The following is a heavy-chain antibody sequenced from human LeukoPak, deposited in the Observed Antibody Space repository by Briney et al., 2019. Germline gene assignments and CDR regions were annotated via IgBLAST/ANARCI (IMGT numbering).Heavy chain of an antibody. Sequence: SETLYLTCTVSGGSISSYYWSWIRQPPGKGLEWIGYIYYSGSTNYNPSLKSRVTISVDTSKNQFSLKLSSVTAADTAVYYCARGHARIDPWGQGTLVTVSS. V-gene: IGHV4-59*12. CDR2: IYYSGST. CDR1: GGSISSYY. J-gene: IGHJ5*02. CDR3: ARGHARIDP.